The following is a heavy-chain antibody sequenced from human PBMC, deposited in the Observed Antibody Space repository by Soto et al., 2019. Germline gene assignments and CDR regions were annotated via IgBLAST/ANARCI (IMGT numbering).Heavy chain of an antibody. CDR2: IYNVGST. D-gene: IGHD2-2*01. J-gene: IGHJ6*02. CDR3: ARDSQGVPAVTPGYHYFGMDV. Sequence: GGSLRLSCAASGFTVSTNYMNWVRQAPGKGLEWVSIIYNVGSTYYSDSVRGRFTISRDNSKNTLYLQMNNLRVEDTAVYYCARDSQGVPAVTPGYHYFGMDVRGQGTKVTVSS. CDR1: GFTVSTNY. V-gene: IGHV3-53*01.